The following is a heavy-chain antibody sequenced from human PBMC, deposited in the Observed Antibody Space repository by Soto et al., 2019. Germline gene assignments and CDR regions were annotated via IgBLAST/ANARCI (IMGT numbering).Heavy chain of an antibody. CDR2: IYYGGST. CDR3: ARLYYYDSSGEGAFDI. D-gene: IGHD3-22*01. Sequence: PSETLSRTCTLSAGSISSGDYYWSRIRQPQGKGLEWIGFIYYGGSTYYNPSLKSRVTISVDTSKNQFSLKLSSVTAADTAVYYCARLYYYDSSGEGAFDIWGQGTMVTVSS. V-gene: IGHV4-30-4*01. CDR1: AGSISSGDYY. J-gene: IGHJ3*02.